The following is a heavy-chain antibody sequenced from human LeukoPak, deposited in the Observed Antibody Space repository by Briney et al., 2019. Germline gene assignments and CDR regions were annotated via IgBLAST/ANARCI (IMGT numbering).Heavy chain of an antibody. J-gene: IGHJ3*01. CDR2: TFDSGAPS. CDR1: RITFRHHA. CDR3: TKAVGGGRDAYDV. V-gene: IGHV3-23*01. Sequence: GGSLRLSCVASRITFRHHAMNWVRQAPGKGLEWVSSTFDSGAPSYYSDSVKGRFTISRDNSRDTFYLQMENLRAEDSATYYCTKAVGGGRDAYDVWGQGTRVIVSS. D-gene: IGHD3-16*01.